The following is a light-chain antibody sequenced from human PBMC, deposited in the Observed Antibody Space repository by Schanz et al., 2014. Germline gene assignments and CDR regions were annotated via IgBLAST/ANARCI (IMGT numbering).Light chain of an antibody. CDR3: ASWDDSLYARV. J-gene: IGLJ3*02. CDR1: SSDVGGYNY. CDR2: EVS. V-gene: IGLV2-14*01. Sequence: QSALTQPASVSGSPGQSITISCTGTSSDVGGYNYVSWYQQHPGKAPKLMIYEVSQRPSGVPDRFSGSRSGTSASLAISGLQSEDEADYYCASWDDSLYARVFGGGTKVTVL.